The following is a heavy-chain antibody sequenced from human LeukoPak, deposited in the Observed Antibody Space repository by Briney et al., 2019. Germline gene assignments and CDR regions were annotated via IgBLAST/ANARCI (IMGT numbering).Heavy chain of an antibody. D-gene: IGHD6-6*01. CDR1: GFTFSNYA. CDR3: AKDNGGSRSSPSLP. Sequence: GGSLRLSCAASGFTFSNYAMSWVRQAPGKGLEWVAFIRYDESINYYADSVKGRFTISRDNSKNTVFLQMNSLRAEDTAVYYCAKDNGGSRSSPSLPWGQGTLVTVSS. CDR2: IRYDESIN. V-gene: IGHV3-30*02. J-gene: IGHJ5*02.